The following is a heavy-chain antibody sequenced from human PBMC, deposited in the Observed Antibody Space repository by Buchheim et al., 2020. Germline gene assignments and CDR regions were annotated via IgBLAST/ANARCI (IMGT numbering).Heavy chain of an antibody. D-gene: IGHD3-22*01. J-gene: IGHJ6*02. CDR2: ISYDGSNK. V-gene: IGHV3-30*18. Sequence: QVQLVESGGGVVQPGRSLRLSCAASGFTFSSYGMHWVRQAPGKGLEWVAVISYDGSNKYYADSVKGRFTISRDNSKNTLSLQMNSLRAEDTAVYYCAKDQKYYYDSSGYPNYYYYYGMDVWGQGTT. CDR3: AKDQKYYYDSSGYPNYYYYYGMDV. CDR1: GFTFSSYG.